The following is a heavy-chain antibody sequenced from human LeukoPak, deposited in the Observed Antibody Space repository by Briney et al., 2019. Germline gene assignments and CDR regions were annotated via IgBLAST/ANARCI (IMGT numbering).Heavy chain of an antibody. J-gene: IGHJ4*02. Sequence: ASVKVSCKASGYTFTSYAMNWVRQAPGQGLEWMGWINTNTGNPTYAQGFTGRFIFSLDTSVSTAYLQISSLKAEDTAVYYCARDRDRSRGRGGLSPSDYWGQGTLVTVSS. CDR1: GYTFTSYA. V-gene: IGHV7-4-1*02. CDR3: ARDRDRSRGRGGLSPSDY. CDR2: INTNTGNP. D-gene: IGHD3-10*01.